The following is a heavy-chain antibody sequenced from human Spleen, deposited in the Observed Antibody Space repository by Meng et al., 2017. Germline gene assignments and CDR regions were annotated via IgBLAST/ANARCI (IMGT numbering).Heavy chain of an antibody. V-gene: IGHV3-33*01. Sequence: GGSLRLSCAASGFTFSSYGMHWVRQAPGKGLEWVAVIWYDGSNKYYADSVKGRFTISRDNSKNTLYLQMNSLRAEDTAVYYCARDVSPYYFDYWGQGTLVTVSS. J-gene: IGHJ4*02. CDR3: ARDVSPYYFDY. CDR2: IWYDGSNK. CDR1: GFTFSSYG.